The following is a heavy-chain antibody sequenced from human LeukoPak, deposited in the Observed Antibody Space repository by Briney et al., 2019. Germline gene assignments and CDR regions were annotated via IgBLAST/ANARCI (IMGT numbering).Heavy chain of an antibody. Sequence: GRSLRLSCAASGFTFSSFGMHWVRQAPGKGLEWVALIWDDGSSKNYADSVKGRFTISRDNSKNTLYLQTDSLRVDDTAVYYCVRDRDYSAGFPCYYMDVWGTGTTVTVSS. D-gene: IGHD4-11*01. CDR3: VRDRDYSAGFPCYYMDV. CDR1: GFTFSSFG. V-gene: IGHV3-33*01. J-gene: IGHJ6*03. CDR2: IWDDGSSK.